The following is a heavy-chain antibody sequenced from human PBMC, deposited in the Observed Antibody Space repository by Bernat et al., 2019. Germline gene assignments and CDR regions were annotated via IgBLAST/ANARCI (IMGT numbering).Heavy chain of an antibody. CDR2: IKSKTDGGTT. Sequence: EVQLVESGGGLVKPGGSLRLSCAASGFTFSNAWMSWVRQAPGKGLEWVGRIKSKTDGGTTDYAAPVKGRFTISRDDSKNTLYLQMNSLKTEDTAVYYCTAPGEWLLSYYYYYYMDVWGKGTTVTVSS. D-gene: IGHD3-3*01. J-gene: IGHJ6*03. V-gene: IGHV3-15*01. CDR3: TAPGEWLLSYYYYYYMDV. CDR1: GFTFSNAW.